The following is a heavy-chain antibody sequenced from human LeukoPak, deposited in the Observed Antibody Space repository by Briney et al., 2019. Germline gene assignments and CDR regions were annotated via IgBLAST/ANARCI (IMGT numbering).Heavy chain of an antibody. CDR2: IIPILGIA. V-gene: IGHV1-69*04. Sequence: PRASVKVSCKASGGTFSSYAISWVRQAPGQGLEWMGRIIPILGIANYAQKFQGRVTITADKSTSTAYMELSSLRSEDTAVYYCARYLPTIAAPNNWFDPWGQGTLVTVSS. D-gene: IGHD6-13*01. CDR1: GGTFSSYA. J-gene: IGHJ5*02. CDR3: ARYLPTIAAPNNWFDP.